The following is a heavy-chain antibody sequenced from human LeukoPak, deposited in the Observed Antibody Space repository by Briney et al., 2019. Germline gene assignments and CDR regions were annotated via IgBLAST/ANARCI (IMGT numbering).Heavy chain of an antibody. D-gene: IGHD2-21*01. V-gene: IGHV3-48*01. Sequence: GGSLRLSCAASGFTFSSYSMNWVRQAPGKGLEWVSSISSSSSTIYYTDSVKGRFTISRDNAENSLYLQMNSLRAEDTAIYYCARFGVIGANDAFDIWGQGTLVTVSS. CDR1: GFTFSSYS. J-gene: IGHJ3*02. CDR3: ARFGVIGANDAFDI. CDR2: ISSSSSTI.